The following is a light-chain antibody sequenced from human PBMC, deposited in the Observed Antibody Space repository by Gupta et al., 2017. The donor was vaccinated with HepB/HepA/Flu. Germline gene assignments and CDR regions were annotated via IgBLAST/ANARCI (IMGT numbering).Light chain of an antibody. V-gene: IGLV1-40*01. Sequence: HSVLTPPPSVSGAPGQGVTILCTGRSSNIGAGYDLHWYQQVPGTAPKLLIHLINNRPSGVPDRFSGSTSGTSASLVITGLQPEDEADYYCQSYDNRLSGWVFGGGAKLTVL. CDR2: LIN. CDR1: SSNIGAGYD. J-gene: IGLJ2*01. CDR3: QSYDNRLSGWV.